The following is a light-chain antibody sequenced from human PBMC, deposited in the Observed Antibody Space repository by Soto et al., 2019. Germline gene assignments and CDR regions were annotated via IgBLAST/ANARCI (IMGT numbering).Light chain of an antibody. J-gene: IGKJ4*01. Sequence: IVLTQAPATLSLSPGERATLSCRASQSVNFYLAWYQQRPGQAPRLLLYAVSNRATGIPARFSGSGSGTDFTLTISSLEPEDFAVYYCQQRSSWPVTFGGGTKVEIK. CDR3: QQRSSWPVT. CDR2: AVS. CDR1: QSVNFY. V-gene: IGKV3-11*01.